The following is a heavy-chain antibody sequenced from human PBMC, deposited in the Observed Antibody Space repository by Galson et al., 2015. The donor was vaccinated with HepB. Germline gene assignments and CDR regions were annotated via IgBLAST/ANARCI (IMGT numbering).Heavy chain of an antibody. CDR2: ISCNSGSI. J-gene: IGHJ3*02. CDR3: AKGPVTYGGDAFDI. V-gene: IGHV3-9*01. Sequence: SLRLSCAASGFTFDDYAMHWVRQAPGKGLEWVSGISCNSGSIGYADSVKGRFTISRDNAKNSLYLQMNSLRAEDTALYYCAKGPVTYGGDAFDIWGQGTMVTVSS. CDR1: GFTFDDYA. D-gene: IGHD4-17*01.